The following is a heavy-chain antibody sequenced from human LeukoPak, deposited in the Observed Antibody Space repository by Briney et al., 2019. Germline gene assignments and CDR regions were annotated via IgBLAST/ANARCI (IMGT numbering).Heavy chain of an antibody. V-gene: IGHV4-4*09. CDR1: GDSISSYY. CDR2: IYTSGST. J-gene: IGHJ3*02. D-gene: IGHD6-19*01. CDR3: ARHPRAGTPWAFDI. Sequence: SETLSLTCNVSGDSISSYYWSWIRQPPGKGLEWIGYIYTSGSTNYNPSLKSRVTISVDTSKNQFSLKLSSVTAADTAVYYCARHPRAGTPWAFDIWGQGTMVTVSS.